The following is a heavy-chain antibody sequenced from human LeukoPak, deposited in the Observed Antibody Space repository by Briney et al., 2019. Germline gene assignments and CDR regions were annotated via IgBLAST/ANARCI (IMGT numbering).Heavy chain of an antibody. V-gene: IGHV4-4*02. Sequence: PSETLSLTCAVSGGSISSSNWWSWVRQPPGKGLEWIGEIYHSGSTNYNPSLKSRVTISVDKSKNQFSLKLSSVTAADTAVYYCARDWIPDYYGSGSFAFFDYWGQGTLVTVSS. CDR1: GGSISSSNW. CDR2: IYHSGST. CDR3: ARDWIPDYYGSGSFAFFDY. D-gene: IGHD3-10*01. J-gene: IGHJ4*02.